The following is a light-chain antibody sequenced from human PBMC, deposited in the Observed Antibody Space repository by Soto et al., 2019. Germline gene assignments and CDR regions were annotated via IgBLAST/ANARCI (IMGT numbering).Light chain of an antibody. CDR2: GAS. CDR1: QSLSSN. J-gene: IGKJ1*01. CDR3: QQYGS. V-gene: IGKV3-15*01. Sequence: EIVMTQSPATLSVSPGERVTLSCRASQSLSSNLAWYQQKPGQAPRLLIYGASTRATDIPARFSGSGSGTEFTLTISSLQSEDFAVYFCQQYGSFGQGTKVEIK.